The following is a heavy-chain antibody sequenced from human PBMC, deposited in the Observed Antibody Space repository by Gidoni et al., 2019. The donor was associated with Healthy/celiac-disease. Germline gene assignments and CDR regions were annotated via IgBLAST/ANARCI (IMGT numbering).Heavy chain of an antibody. J-gene: IGHJ6*03. D-gene: IGHD3-22*01. CDR2: IIPIFGTA. Sequence: QVQLVQSGAEVKKPGSSVKVSCKASGGTFSSYAISWVRQAPGQGLEWMGGIIPIFGTANYAQKFQGRVTITADESTSTAYMELSSLRSEDTAVYYCARGVRRITMKDYYYYYYMDVWGKGTTVTVSS. V-gene: IGHV1-69*01. CDR1: GGTFSSYA. CDR3: ARGVRRITMKDYYYYYYMDV.